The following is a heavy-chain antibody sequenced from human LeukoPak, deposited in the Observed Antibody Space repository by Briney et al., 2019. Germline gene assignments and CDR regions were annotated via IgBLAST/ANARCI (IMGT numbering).Heavy chain of an antibody. J-gene: IGHJ4*02. D-gene: IGHD2/OR15-2a*01. CDR1: GFTFTSYA. CDR3: AKDQSLWPYYFDD. V-gene: IGHV3-23*01. Sequence: GRSLRLSCAASGFTFTSYAMRCVRQAPGKGVGWVSAISCSGGSTYYADSVKGRFTISRDNSKNTLYLQMNSLRAEDTAVYYCAKDQSLWPYYFDDWGQGTLVTVSS. CDR2: ISCSGGST.